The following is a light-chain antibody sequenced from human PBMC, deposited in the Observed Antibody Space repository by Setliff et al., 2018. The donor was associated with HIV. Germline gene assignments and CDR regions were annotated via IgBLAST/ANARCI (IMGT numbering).Light chain of an antibody. CDR2: DVT. V-gene: IGLV2-23*02. Sequence: QSVLTQPASVSGSPGQSITISCTGSSSDIGDYESVSWYQQHPGEVPKLMIYDVTKRPSGVSNRFSASKSGNAASLTISGLQAEDEAHYYCCSYAGGDTWTFGGGTK. CDR1: SSDIGDYES. J-gene: IGLJ2*01. CDR3: CSYAGGDTWT.